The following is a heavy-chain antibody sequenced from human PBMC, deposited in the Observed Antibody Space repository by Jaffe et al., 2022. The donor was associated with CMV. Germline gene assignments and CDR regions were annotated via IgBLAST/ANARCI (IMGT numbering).Heavy chain of an antibody. J-gene: IGHJ6*03. V-gene: IGHV3-21*01. CDR1: GFTFSSYS. CDR3: ASDGWSGYYYMDV. D-gene: IGHD3-3*01. Sequence: EVQLVESGGGLVKPGGSLRLSCAASGFTFSSYSMNWVRQAPGKGLEWVSSISSSSSYIYYADSVKGRFTISRDNAKNSLYLQMNSLRAEDTAVYYCASDGWSGYYYMDVWGKGTTVTVSS. CDR2: ISSSSSYI.